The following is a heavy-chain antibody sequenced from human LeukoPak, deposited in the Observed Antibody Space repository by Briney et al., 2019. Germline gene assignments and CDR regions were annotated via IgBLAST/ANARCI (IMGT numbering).Heavy chain of an antibody. Sequence: SETLSLTCAVSGAAISSHYWSWIRQPPGKGLEWIGYTSGSISDNPSLKSRVAVLVDPSQNQVSLSLASVTAADTAVYYCARVLAIFGLDTTDFYMDVWGKGTTVTVSS. CDR1: GAAISSHY. D-gene: IGHD3/OR15-3a*01. V-gene: IGHV4-59*11. CDR2: TSGSI. CDR3: ARVLAIFGLDTTDFYMDV. J-gene: IGHJ6*03.